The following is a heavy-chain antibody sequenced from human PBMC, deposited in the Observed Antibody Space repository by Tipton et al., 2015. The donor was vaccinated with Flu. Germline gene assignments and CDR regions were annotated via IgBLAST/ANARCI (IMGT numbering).Heavy chain of an antibody. CDR2: IYFSGST. V-gene: IGHV4-59*01. Sequence: LRLSCTVSGGSISSYYWSWIRQPPGKGLEWIGYIYFSGSTEYNPSLRSRVTISLDTSKKHFSLNLSSVIAADTAMYYCAKSGSYLEYLQHWGQGTLVTVSS. J-gene: IGHJ1*01. CDR1: GGSISSYY. D-gene: IGHD1-26*01. CDR3: AKSGSYLEYLQH.